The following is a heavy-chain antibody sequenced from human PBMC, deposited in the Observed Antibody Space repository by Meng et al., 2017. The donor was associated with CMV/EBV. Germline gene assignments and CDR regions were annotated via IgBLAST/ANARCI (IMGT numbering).Heavy chain of an antibody. CDR3: VTWLWFGELSGYYFDY. J-gene: IGHJ4*02. CDR2: IYYSGST. V-gene: IGHV4-39*07. CDR1: GGSISSSSYY. D-gene: IGHD3-10*01. Sequence: QRPPQVSGLGLGKPSETLSLTRPVSGGSISSSSYYWGWIRQPPGKGLEWIGSIYYSGSTYYNPSFKSRVTISVDTSKNQFSLKLSSVTAADTAVYYCVTWLWFGELSGYYFDYWGQGTLVTVSS.